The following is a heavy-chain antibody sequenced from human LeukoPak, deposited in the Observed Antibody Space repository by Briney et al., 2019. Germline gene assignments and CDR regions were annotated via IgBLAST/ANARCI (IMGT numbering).Heavy chain of an antibody. V-gene: IGHV4-39*07. CDR2: IYYSGST. D-gene: IGHD5-24*01. CDR1: GGSISSSSYY. CDR3: SRGWLQQGFDY. J-gene: IGHJ4*02. Sequence: SETLSLTCTVSGGSISSSSYYWGWIRQPPGKGLEWIGSIYYSGSTYYNPSLKSRVTISVDTSKNQFSLQLNSVTPEDTAVYYCSRGWLQQGFDYWGQGTLVTVSS.